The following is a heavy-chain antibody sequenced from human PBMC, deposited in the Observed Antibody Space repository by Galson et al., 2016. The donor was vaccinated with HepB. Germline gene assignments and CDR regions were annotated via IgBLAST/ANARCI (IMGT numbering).Heavy chain of an antibody. CDR2: ISSVSSYI. Sequence: SLRLSCAASGFTFSSYSMNWVRQAPGKGLEWVSSISSVSSYIYYADSMKGRFTVSRDNAKNSLYLQMNSLRAEDTAVYYCARSLVSVLSGPNWFDTWGQGALVTVSS. V-gene: IGHV3-21*01. CDR1: GFTFSSYS. J-gene: IGHJ5*02. CDR3: ARSLVSVLSGPNWFDT. D-gene: IGHD3-3*01.